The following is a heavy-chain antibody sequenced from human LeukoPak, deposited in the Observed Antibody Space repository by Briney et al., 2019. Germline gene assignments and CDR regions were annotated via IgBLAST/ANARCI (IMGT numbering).Heavy chain of an antibody. D-gene: IGHD2-21*02. CDR1: GFTFSSYS. CDR2: ISSSSSTI. CDR3: ARDPDYSGGDCYSSMPPDI. V-gene: IGHV3-48*01. J-gene: IGHJ3*02. Sequence: GGSLRLSCAASGFTFSSYSMNWVRQAPGKGLEWVSYISSSSSTIYYADSVEGRFTISRDNAKNSLYLQMNSLRAEDTAVYYCARDPDYSGGDCYSSMPPDIWGQGTMVTVSS.